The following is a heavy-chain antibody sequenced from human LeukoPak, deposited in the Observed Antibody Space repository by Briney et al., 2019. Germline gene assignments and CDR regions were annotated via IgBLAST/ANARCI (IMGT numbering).Heavy chain of an antibody. CDR1: GFTFSSYA. V-gene: IGHV3-23*01. J-gene: IGHJ1*01. CDR2: ISGSGGST. D-gene: IGHD3-9*01. CDR3: AKDLGRLLRYFDWLLYFQH. Sequence: GGSLRLSCAASGFTFSSYAMSWVRQAPGKGLEWVSAISGSGGSTYYADSVKGRFTISRDNSKNTLYLQMNSLRAEDTAVYYCAKDLGRLLRYFDWLLYFQHWGQGTLVTVSS.